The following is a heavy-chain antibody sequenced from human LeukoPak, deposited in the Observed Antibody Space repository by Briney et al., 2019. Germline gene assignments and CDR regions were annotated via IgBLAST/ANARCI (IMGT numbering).Heavy chain of an antibody. Sequence: PGGSLRLSCAASGFTFSSYSMNWVRQAPGKGLEWVSYISSSSSTIYYADSVKGRFTISRDNAKNSLYLQMNSLRAEDTAVYYCARGGLIGVARDTNWFGPWGQGTLVTVSS. V-gene: IGHV3-48*01. CDR1: GFTFSSYS. J-gene: IGHJ5*02. CDR2: ISSSSSTI. D-gene: IGHD6-19*01. CDR3: ARGGLIGVARDTNWFGP.